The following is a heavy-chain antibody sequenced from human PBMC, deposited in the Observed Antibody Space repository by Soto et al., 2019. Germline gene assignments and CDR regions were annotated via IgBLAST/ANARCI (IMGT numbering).Heavy chain of an antibody. V-gene: IGHV3-48*02. Sequence: HPGGSLRLSCTASGFTFRSYIMNWVRQAPGKGLEWVADISGSSTSIHHADSVKGRFTISRDNAKNSLYLQMNGLRDEDTAVYYCAKSGDYSNSGLDSGGQGTRVAVSS. CDR3: AKSGDYSNSGLDS. CDR2: ISGSSTSI. D-gene: IGHD4-4*01. CDR1: GFTFRSYI. J-gene: IGHJ4*02.